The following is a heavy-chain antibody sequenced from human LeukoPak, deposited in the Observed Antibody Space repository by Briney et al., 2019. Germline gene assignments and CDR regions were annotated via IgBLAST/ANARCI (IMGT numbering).Heavy chain of an antibody. CDR2: ISSSSSNK. CDR3: ARGESASAWLIEY. J-gene: IGHJ4*02. CDR1: GFTFSSYS. D-gene: IGHD6-19*01. Sequence: PGGSLRLSCAASGFTFSSYSMNWVRQAPGKGLEWISYISSSSSNKDYADSVKGRLTISRDNAENSLSLQMNSLRGEDTAVYYCARGESASAWLIEYWGQGTLVTVSS. V-gene: IGHV3-48*01.